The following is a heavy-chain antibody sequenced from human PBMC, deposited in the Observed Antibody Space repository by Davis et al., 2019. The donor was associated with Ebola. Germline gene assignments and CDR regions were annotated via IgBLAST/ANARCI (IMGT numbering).Heavy chain of an antibody. CDR1: GYIFSTYW. J-gene: IGHJ6*02. CDR3: ATHGGGYYSGMDV. Sequence: GESLKISCQGSGYIFSTYWIGWVRQMPGKGLEWMGIIYPGDSVTRYSPSFQGQVSISADNSIKTAYLQWRSLKASDSAIYYCATHGGGYYSGMDVWGQGTTVTVSS. CDR2: IYPGDSVT. V-gene: IGHV5-51*01. D-gene: IGHD3-16*01.